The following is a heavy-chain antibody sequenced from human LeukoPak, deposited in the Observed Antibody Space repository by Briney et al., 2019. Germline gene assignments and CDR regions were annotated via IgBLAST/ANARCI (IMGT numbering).Heavy chain of an antibody. Sequence: SETLSLTCTVSGGSIRSSYYYWGWIRQPPGKGLEWIGYIYYSGSTYYNPSLKSRVTISVDTSKNQFSLKLSSVTAADTAVYYCARDRSGGYYNDSSGPNWFDPWGQGTLVTVSS. CDR1: GGSIRSSYYY. V-gene: IGHV4-31*03. D-gene: IGHD3-22*01. J-gene: IGHJ5*02. CDR3: ARDRSGGYYNDSSGPNWFDP. CDR2: IYYSGST.